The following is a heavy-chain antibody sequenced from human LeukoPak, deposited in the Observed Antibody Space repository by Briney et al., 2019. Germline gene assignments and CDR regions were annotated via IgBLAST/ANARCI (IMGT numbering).Heavy chain of an antibody. CDR3: ARWSIAVAGTFFDY. D-gene: IGHD6-19*01. J-gene: IGHJ4*02. V-gene: IGHV4-4*02. Sequence: PSETLSLTCAVSGGSISSSNWWSWVRQPPGKGPEWIGEIYHSGSTNYNPSLKSRVTISVDKSKNQFSLKLSSVTAADTAVYYCARWSIAVAGTFFDYWGQGTLVTVSS. CDR1: GGSISSSNW. CDR2: IYHSGST.